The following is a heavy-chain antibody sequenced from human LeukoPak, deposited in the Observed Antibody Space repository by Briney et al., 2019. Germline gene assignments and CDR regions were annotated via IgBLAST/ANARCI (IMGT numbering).Heavy chain of an antibody. CDR3: ARGPRIAAPYY. CDR2: ISSSSSPI. V-gene: IGHV3-48*01. CDR1: GFTFSSYS. Sequence: GGSLRLSCAASGFTFSSYSMNWVRQAPGKGLEWLSYISSSSSPIYYADSVKGRFTLSRDNAKNSLFLQMNSLRVEDTAVYYCARGPRIAAPYYWGQGTLVTVSS. D-gene: IGHD6-6*01. J-gene: IGHJ4*02.